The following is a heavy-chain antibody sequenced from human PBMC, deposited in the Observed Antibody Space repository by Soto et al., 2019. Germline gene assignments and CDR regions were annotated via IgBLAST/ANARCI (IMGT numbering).Heavy chain of an antibody. J-gene: IGHJ4*02. V-gene: IGHV3-9*01. CDR2: ISWNSGSI. D-gene: IGHD6-13*01. Sequence: PGGSLRLSCAASGFTFDDYAMHWVRQAPGKGLEWVSGISWNSGSIGYADSVKGRFTISRDKAKNSLYLQMNSLRAEDTALYYCAKDLSSWYGVVDYGGPGTLVTVYS. CDR3: AKDLSSWYGVVDY. CDR1: GFTFDDYA.